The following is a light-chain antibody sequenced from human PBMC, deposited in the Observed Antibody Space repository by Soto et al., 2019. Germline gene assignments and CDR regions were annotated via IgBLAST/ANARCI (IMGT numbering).Light chain of an antibody. J-gene: IGLJ3*02. V-gene: IGLV1-40*01. CDR1: SSNIGAGYV. CDR3: QSYDISLSGWV. Sequence: QSALTQPPSVSGAPGQRVTISCTGSSSNIGAGYVVHWYQQLPGTAPKLLIYGNSNRPSGVPDRFSGSKSGTSASLAITGLQAEDEADYYCQSYDISLSGWVFGGGTKVTVL. CDR2: GNS.